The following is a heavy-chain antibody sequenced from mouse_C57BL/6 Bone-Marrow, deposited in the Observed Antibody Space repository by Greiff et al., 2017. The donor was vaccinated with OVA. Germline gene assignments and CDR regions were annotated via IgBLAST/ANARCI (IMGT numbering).Heavy chain of an antibody. CDR1: GYTFTGYW. J-gene: IGHJ3*01. D-gene: IGHD1-1*01. CDR2: IYPSDSET. Sequence: QVQLQQPGAELVRPGSSVKLSCKASGYTFTGYWMDWVKQRPGQGLEWIGNIYPSDSETHYNQKFKDKATLTVDKSSSTAYMQLISLTSEDSAVYYCARRLLRWFAYWGQGTLVTVSA. V-gene: IGHV1-61*01. CDR3: ARRLLRWFAY.